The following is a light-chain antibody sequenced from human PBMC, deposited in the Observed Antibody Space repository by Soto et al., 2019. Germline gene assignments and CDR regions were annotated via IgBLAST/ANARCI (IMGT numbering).Light chain of an antibody. V-gene: IGKV1-9*01. CDR1: QGISSY. J-gene: IGKJ5*01. CDR3: QRLDNYPIT. Sequence: DIQLTQSPSFLSASVGDRVTITCRASQGISSYLAWYQQKPGKAPKFLIYAASTLQSGVPSRFSGSGSGTEFTLTISSLQLEDFATYYCQRLDNYPITFGQGTRLEIK. CDR2: AAS.